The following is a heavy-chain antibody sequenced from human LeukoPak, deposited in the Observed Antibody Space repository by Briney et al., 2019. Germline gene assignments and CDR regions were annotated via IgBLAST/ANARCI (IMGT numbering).Heavy chain of an antibody. CDR1: GYTFTSYG. Sequence: ASVNVSCKASGYTFTSYGISWVRQAPGQGLEWMGWISAWISAYNGNANYTQNLQGRVTMTTDTLTSTAHMELRSLRPDDTAVYYCARHRTSYYYYGMDVWGQGTTVTVSS. CDR2: ISAWISAYNGNA. CDR3: ARHRTSYYYYGMDV. V-gene: IGHV1-18*01. J-gene: IGHJ6*02.